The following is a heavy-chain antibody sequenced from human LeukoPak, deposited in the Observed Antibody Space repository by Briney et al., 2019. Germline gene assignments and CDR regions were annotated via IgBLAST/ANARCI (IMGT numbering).Heavy chain of an antibody. Sequence: GGSLRLSCVASGLTFSNAWISWVRQAPGKGLEWVGRFKSQADGETADFAASLKGLFTISRDDSQNTVYLQMDSPKSEDTAVYYCTTETHCGYYVFDYWGQGTLVTVSS. J-gene: IGHJ4*02. V-gene: IGHV3-15*01. CDR3: TTETHCGYYVFDY. CDR2: FKSQADGETA. D-gene: IGHD1-26*01. CDR1: GLTFSNAW.